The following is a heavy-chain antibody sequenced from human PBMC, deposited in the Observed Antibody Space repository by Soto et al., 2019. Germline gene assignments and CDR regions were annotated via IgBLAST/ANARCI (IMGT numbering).Heavy chain of an antibody. CDR1: GYTFTSYA. J-gene: IGHJ5*02. Sequence: ASVKVSFKASGYTFTSYAMHWVRQAPGQRLEWMGWINAGNGNTKYSQKFQGRVTITRDTSASTAYMELSSLRSEDTAVYYCASNSLYCSGGSCYWENWFDPWGQGTLVTVSS. CDR3: ASNSLYCSGGSCYWENWFDP. CDR2: INAGNGNT. D-gene: IGHD2-15*01. V-gene: IGHV1-3*01.